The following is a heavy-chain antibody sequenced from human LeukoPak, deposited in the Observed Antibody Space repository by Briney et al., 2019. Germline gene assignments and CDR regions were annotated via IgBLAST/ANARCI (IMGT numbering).Heavy chain of an antibody. Sequence: GGSLRHSCAASGFSFRSHWIYWVRQAPGKGLVWISQISPDGSRTTYADSVKGRFSISRDNAKNTLYLQMNSLRAEDTAVYYCARWFGDPWSQWGPGALVTVSS. V-gene: IGHV3-74*01. CDR1: GFSFRSHW. D-gene: IGHD3-10*01. J-gene: IGHJ4*02. CDR3: ARWFGDPWSQ. CDR2: ISPDGSRT.